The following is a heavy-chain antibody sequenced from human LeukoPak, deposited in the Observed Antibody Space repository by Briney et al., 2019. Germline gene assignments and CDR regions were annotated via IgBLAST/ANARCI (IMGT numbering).Heavy chain of an antibody. CDR1: GFTFSSYA. D-gene: IGHD4-17*01. CDR3: AKDRPYDYGDPGDFDY. Sequence: PGGSLRLSCAASGFTFSSYAMSWVRQAPGKGLEWVSAISGSGGSTYYADSVKGQFTISRDNSKNTLYLQMNSLRAEDTAVYYCAKDRPYDYGDPGDFDYWGQGTLVTVSS. V-gene: IGHV3-23*01. CDR2: ISGSGGST. J-gene: IGHJ4*02.